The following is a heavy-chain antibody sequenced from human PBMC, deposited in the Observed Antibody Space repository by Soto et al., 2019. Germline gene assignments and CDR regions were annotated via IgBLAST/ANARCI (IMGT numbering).Heavy chain of an antibody. CDR1: GFTFSRHG. CDR3: ARDDDYPDNGFDY. J-gene: IGHJ4*02. CDR2: ILNDASGH. V-gene: IGHV3-33*01. D-gene: IGHD4-17*01. Sequence: QVQLVESGGGVVQPGTSLRLSCAASGFTFSRHGMHWVRQTPGKGLEWLAVILNDASGHWYADSVKGRFTISRDNFENTLSLQMNGLRLEDMAMYYCARDDDYPDNGFDYWGQGTLVTVSS.